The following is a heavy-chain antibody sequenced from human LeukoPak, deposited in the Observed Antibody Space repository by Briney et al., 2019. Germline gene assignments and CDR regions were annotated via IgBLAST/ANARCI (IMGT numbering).Heavy chain of an antibody. Sequence: ASVNVSCKASGYTFTSYYMHWVGQAPGQGLEWMGIINPSGGSTSYAQKFQGRVTMTRDTSTSTVYMELSSLRSEDTAVYYCARPEGYCSGGSCYVLDYWGKGTTVTVSS. J-gene: IGHJ6*04. CDR1: GYTFTSYY. CDR3: ARPEGYCSGGSCYVLDY. D-gene: IGHD2-15*01. V-gene: IGHV1-46*01. CDR2: INPSGGST.